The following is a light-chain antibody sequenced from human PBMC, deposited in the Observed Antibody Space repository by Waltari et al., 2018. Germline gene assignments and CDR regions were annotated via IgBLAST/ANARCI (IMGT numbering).Light chain of an antibody. CDR3: QQSNTWPLT. V-gene: IGKV3-15*01. CDR2: GAS. J-gene: IGKJ4*01. Sequence: EIVMTQSPASLSVSPGEGATLSCRASQSVSSYLAWYQQKPGQAPRLLIYGASTRATGIPARFSGCGSGTEFTLTISSLQSEDFAVYYCQQSNTWPLTFGGGTRVEIK. CDR1: QSVSSY.